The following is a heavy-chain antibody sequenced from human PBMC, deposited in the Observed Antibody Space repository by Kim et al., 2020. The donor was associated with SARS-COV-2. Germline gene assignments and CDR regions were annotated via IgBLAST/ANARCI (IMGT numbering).Heavy chain of an antibody. V-gene: IGHV3-7*01. J-gene: IGHJ4*02. CDR2: SEK. D-gene: IGHD5-12*01. CDR3: ARGGSYSFEY. Sequence: SEKFYMDAVRGRFTISRDNAENALFLKMNSLRAEDAALYYCARGGSYSFEYWGQGSLVTVSS.